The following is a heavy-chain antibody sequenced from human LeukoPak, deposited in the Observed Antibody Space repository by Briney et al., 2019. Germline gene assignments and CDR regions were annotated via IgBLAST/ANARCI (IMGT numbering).Heavy chain of an antibody. D-gene: IGHD1-1*01. CDR1: GFTFSSYA. Sequence: PGGSLRLSCAASGFTFSSYAMSWVRQPPGKGLEWIGEINHSGSTNYNPSLKSRVTISVDTSKNQFSLKLSSVTAADTAVYYCARVNINNWHSCDYWGQGTLVTVSS. V-gene: IGHV4-34*01. J-gene: IGHJ4*02. CDR3: ARVNINNWHSCDY. CDR2: INHSGST.